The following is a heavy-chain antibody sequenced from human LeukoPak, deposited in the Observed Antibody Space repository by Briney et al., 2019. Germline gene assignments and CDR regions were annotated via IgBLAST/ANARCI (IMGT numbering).Heavy chain of an antibody. Sequence: GASVKVSCKASGYTFTGYYMHWVRQAPGQGLEWMGWINPNSGGTNYAQKFQGRVTMTRDTSISTAYMELSRLRSDDTAVYYCARRRSLSGYDLLGSYYWYFDLWGRGTLVTVSS. J-gene: IGHJ2*01. CDR3: ARRRSLSGYDLLGSYYWYFDL. V-gene: IGHV1-2*02. D-gene: IGHD5-12*01. CDR1: GYTFTGYY. CDR2: INPNSGGT.